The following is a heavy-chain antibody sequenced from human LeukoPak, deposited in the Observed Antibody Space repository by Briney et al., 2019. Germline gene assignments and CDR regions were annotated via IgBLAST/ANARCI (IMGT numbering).Heavy chain of an antibody. CDR1: GFTISSYS. D-gene: IGHD6-19*01. J-gene: IGHJ4*02. CDR2: ISSSSSYI. Sequence: GGSLRLSCAASGFTISSYSMSWVRQAPGKGLEWVSSISSSSSYIYYADSVKGRFTISRDNAKNSLYLQMNSLRAEDTAVYYCAREAWGSSGWSDGDYWGQGTLVTVSS. CDR3: AREAWGSSGWSDGDY. V-gene: IGHV3-21*01.